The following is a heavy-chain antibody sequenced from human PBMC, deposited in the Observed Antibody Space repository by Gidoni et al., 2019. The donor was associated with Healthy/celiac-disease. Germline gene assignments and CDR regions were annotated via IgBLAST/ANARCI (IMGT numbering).Heavy chain of an antibody. CDR1: GFTFSSYS. CDR2: ISSSSSYI. V-gene: IGHV3-21*01. D-gene: IGHD2-2*01. Sequence: EVQLVESGGGLVKPGGSLRLSCPASGFTFSSYSMHWVRQAPGKGLEWVSSISSSSSYIYYADSVKGRFTISRDNAKNSLYLQMNSLRAEDTAVYYCARDLSPGPAASTLLGLCWFDPWGQGTLVTVSS. CDR3: ARDLSPGPAASTLLGLCWFDP. J-gene: IGHJ5*02.